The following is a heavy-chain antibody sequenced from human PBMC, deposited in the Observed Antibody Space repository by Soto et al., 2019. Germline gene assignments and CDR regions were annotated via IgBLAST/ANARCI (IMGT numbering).Heavy chain of an antibody. V-gene: IGHV3-30-3*01. J-gene: IGHJ6*02. CDR1: GFTFSSYA. CDR2: ISYDGSNK. D-gene: IGHD2-8*01. Sequence: GGSLRLSCAASGFTFSSYAMHWVRQAPGKGLEWVAVISYDGSNKYYADSVKGRFTISRDNSKNTLYLQMNSLRAEDTAVYYCARGPLLMVYATSYYYYGMDVWGQGTTFTVSS. CDR3: ARGPLLMVYATSYYYYGMDV.